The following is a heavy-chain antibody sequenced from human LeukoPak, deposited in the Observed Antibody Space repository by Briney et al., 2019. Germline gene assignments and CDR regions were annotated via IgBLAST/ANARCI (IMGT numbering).Heavy chain of an antibody. CDR2: IIPIFGTT. CDR1: GGTFSSYA. D-gene: IGHD4-17*01. Sequence: GASVKVCCKAFGGTFSSYAISWVRQAPGQGLEWMGGIIPIFGTTNYAQRFQGRVTITADESTSTAYMELSSLRSEDTAVYYCAVGENDYGDYHWFDPWGQGTLVTVSS. J-gene: IGHJ5*02. V-gene: IGHV1-69*13. CDR3: AVGENDYGDYHWFDP.